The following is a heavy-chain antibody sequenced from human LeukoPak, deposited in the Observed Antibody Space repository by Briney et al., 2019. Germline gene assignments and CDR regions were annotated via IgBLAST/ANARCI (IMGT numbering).Heavy chain of an antibody. Sequence: GGSPRLSCAASGFTFSSYAMHWVRQAPGKGLEWVAVISYDGSNKYYADSVKGRFTISRDNSKNTLYLQMNSLRAEDTAVYYCARASKEGYFDYWGQGTLVTVSS. J-gene: IGHJ4*02. CDR2: ISYDGSNK. CDR1: GFTFSSYA. V-gene: IGHV3-30*04. D-gene: IGHD6-13*01. CDR3: ARASKEGYFDY.